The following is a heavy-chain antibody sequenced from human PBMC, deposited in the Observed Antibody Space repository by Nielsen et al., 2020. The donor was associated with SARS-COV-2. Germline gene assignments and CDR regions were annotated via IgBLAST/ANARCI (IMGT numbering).Heavy chain of an antibody. D-gene: IGHD3-10*01. V-gene: IGHV1-2*06. Sequence: ASVKVSCKASGYTFTGYYMHWVRQAPGQGLEWMGRINPNSGGTNYAQKFQGRVTMTRDTSISTAYMELSRLRSEDTAVYYCARASGVRLGNGVRDPMYYFDYWGQGTLVTVSS. CDR3: ARASGVRLGNGVRDPMYYFDY. J-gene: IGHJ4*02. CDR1: GYTFTGYY. CDR2: INPNSGGT.